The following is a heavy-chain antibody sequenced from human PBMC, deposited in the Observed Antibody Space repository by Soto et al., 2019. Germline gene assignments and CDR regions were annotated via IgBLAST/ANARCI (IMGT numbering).Heavy chain of an antibody. CDR2: IYSGGST. V-gene: IGHV3-66*01. CDR1: GFTFSSNY. D-gene: IGHD6-13*01. J-gene: IGHJ4*02. Sequence: VQLVESGGGVVQPGRSLRLSWAASGFTFSSNYMSWVRQAPGKGLEWVSVIYSGGSTYYADSVKGRFTISRDNSKNTLYLQMNSLRAEDTAVYYCARAKAAAGYFDYWGQGTLVTVSS. CDR3: ARAKAAAGYFDY.